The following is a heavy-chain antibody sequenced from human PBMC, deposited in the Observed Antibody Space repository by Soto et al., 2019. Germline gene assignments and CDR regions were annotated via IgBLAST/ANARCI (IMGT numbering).Heavy chain of an antibody. J-gene: IGHJ4*02. D-gene: IGHD3-16*01. V-gene: IGHV3-9*01. CDR3: VKGLLTNDDVWGSYTGH. CDR1: GFTFDDYP. CDR2: ISWNSGTI. Sequence: GGSLRLSCAASGFTFDDYPMHWVRQAPGKGLEWVSGISWNSGTIGYADSVKGRYTISRDNAKNSLYLQMNSLRAEDTALYYCVKGLLTNDDVWGSYTGHWGQGTLVTVSS.